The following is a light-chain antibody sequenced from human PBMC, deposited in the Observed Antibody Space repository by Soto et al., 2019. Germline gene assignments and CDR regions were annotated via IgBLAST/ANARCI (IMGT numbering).Light chain of an antibody. CDR2: GAS. V-gene: IGKV3-20*01. Sequence: IVLTQSPATLSVSPWERATLSCRASQSVSSNLAWYQQKPGQAPRLLIYGASTRATGIPARFSGSGSGTDFTLTISRLEPEDFAVYYCQQYLSSPEITFGQGTRLGIK. CDR3: QQYLSSPEIT. J-gene: IGKJ5*01. CDR1: QSVSSN.